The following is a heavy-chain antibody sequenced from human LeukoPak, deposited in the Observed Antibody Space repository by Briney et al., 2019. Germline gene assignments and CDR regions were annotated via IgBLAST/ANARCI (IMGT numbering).Heavy chain of an antibody. CDR2: IKQDGSEK. D-gene: IGHD5-24*01. Sequence: GGSLRLSCAASGFTFSNYWMIWVRQAPGKGLEWVGNIKQDGSEKRYADSVRGRFTISRDNAQTSLYLQMNSLRAEDTAVYYCARASDPWLQLTWGQGTLVSVSS. CDR3: ARASDPWLQLT. J-gene: IGHJ5*02. V-gene: IGHV3-7*05. CDR1: GFTFSNYW.